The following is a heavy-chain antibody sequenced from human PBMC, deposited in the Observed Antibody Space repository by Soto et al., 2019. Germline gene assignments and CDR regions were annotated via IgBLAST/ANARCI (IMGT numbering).Heavy chain of an antibody. D-gene: IGHD2-21*01. CDR2: NIPIFGTA. V-gene: IGHV1-69*13. J-gene: IGHJ4*02. CDR1: GGTLSNFG. Sequence: SVHVSCKASGGTLSNFGICWVRQAPGQGLEWKGRNIPIFGTANYAQKFQGRVTIIADESTGITYMELNSLRSEDTAVCYCARAPILVGETTYENYFDYWGQGTLVTVSS. CDR3: ARAPILVGETTYENYFDY.